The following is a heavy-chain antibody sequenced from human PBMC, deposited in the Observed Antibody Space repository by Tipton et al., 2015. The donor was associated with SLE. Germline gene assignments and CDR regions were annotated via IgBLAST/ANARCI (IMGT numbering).Heavy chain of an antibody. CDR3: ARVPRTFYYDYSGHFDY. CDR2: IYYTMSA. V-gene: IGHV4-31*03. D-gene: IGHD3-22*01. J-gene: IGHJ4*02. Sequence: TLSLTCTVSGGSISSADYYWSWIRQHPGKGLEWIGYIYYTMSAYYNPSLKSRVIISLDTSKNHFSLKLSSVTAADTAVYYCARVPRTFYYDYSGHFDYWCPGTLVTVSS. CDR1: GGSISSADYY.